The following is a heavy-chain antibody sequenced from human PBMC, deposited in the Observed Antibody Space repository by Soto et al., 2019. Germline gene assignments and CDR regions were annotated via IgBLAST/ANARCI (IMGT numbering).Heavy chain of an antibody. CDR2: ISGSGGST. CDR3: AKDRTYYDFWSGRHRFDY. D-gene: IGHD3-3*01. V-gene: IGHV3-23*01. Sequence: GGSLRLCCAASGFTFSSYAMSWVRQAPGKGLEWVSAISGSGGSTYYADSVKGRFTISRDNSKNTLYLQMNSLRAEDTAVYYCAKDRTYYDFWSGRHRFDYWGQGTLVTVSS. CDR1: GFTFSSYA. J-gene: IGHJ4*02.